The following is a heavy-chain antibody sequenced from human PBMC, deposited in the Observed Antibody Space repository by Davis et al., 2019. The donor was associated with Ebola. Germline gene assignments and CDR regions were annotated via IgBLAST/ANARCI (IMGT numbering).Heavy chain of an antibody. CDR2: INPSGGST. CDR1: GYTFTSYY. CDR3: ARERALGGYGHGMDV. J-gene: IGHJ6*02. V-gene: IGHV1-46*01. Sequence: AASVKVSCKASGYTFTSYYMHWVRQAPGQGLEWMGIINPSGGSTSYAQKFQGRVTMTRDTSTSTVYMELSSLRSEDTAVYYCARERALGGYGHGMDVWGQGTTVTVSS. D-gene: IGHD5-12*01.